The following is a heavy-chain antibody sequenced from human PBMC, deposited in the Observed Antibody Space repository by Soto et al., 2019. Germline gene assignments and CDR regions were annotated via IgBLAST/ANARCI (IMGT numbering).Heavy chain of an antibody. J-gene: IGHJ4*02. D-gene: IGHD3-22*01. CDR1: GGSISSGGYY. V-gene: IGHV4-31*03. Sequence: QVQLQESGPGLVKPSQTLSLTCTVSGGSISSGGYYWSWIRQHPGKGLEWIGYIYYSGSTYYNPSLKSRVSISVDTSKNDFSLKLSSVTAADTAVYYCARADYSVTSAYYYPGDYWGQGTLVTVSS. CDR2: IYYSGST. CDR3: ARADYSVTSAYYYPGDY.